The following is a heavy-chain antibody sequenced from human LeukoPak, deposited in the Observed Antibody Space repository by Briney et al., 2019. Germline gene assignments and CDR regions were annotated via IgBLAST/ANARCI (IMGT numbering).Heavy chain of an antibody. Sequence: SETLSLTCAVYGGSFSGYYWSWIRQPPGKGLEWIGEINHSGSTNYNPSLKSRVTISVDTSKNQFSLELSSVTAADTAVYYCARASHDYGDYSHFDYWGQGTLVTVSS. V-gene: IGHV4-34*01. CDR1: GGSFSGYY. CDR3: ARASHDYGDYSHFDY. D-gene: IGHD4-17*01. CDR2: INHSGST. J-gene: IGHJ4*02.